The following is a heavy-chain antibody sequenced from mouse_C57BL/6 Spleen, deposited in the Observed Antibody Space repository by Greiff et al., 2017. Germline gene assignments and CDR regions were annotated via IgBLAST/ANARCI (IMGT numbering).Heavy chain of an antibody. J-gene: IGHJ3*01. D-gene: IGHD2-3*01. Sequence: QVQLKESGAELVRPGASVTLSCKASGYTFTDYEMHWVKQTPVHGLEWIGAIDPETGGTAYNQKFKGKAILTADKSSSTAYMELRSLTSEDSAVYYCTREGDGYLAYWGQGTLVTVSA. CDR1: GYTFTDYE. CDR2: IDPETGGT. V-gene: IGHV1-15*01. CDR3: TREGDGYLAY.